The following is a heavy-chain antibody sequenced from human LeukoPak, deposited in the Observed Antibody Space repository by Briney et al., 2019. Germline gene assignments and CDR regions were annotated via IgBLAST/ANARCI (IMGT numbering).Heavy chain of an antibody. D-gene: IGHD5-24*01. Sequence: GGSLRLSCAASGFSFSTYWMHWVRQDEGKGLMWVSRINPDGRTTDYADSGKGRFSISRDNAKRTLYLEMNSLRAEDTAVYYCARGDGTFWGLPSWGQGTLVTVSS. J-gene: IGHJ5*02. V-gene: IGHV3-74*01. CDR1: GFSFSTYW. CDR3: ARGDGTFWGLPS. CDR2: INPDGRTT.